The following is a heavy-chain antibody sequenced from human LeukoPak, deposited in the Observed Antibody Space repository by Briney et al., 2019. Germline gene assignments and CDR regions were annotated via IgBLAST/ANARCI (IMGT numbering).Heavy chain of an antibody. Sequence: SETLSLTCTVSGYSISSGYFWGWIRQPPGKGLEWIGTIYHSGSTYYDASLESRVTISVDTSKNQFSLKLSSVTAADTAVYYCARAYSSSWYFNWFDPWGQGTLVTVSS. D-gene: IGHD6-13*01. J-gene: IGHJ5*02. V-gene: IGHV4-38-2*02. CDR1: GYSISSGYF. CDR3: ARAYSSSWYFNWFDP. CDR2: IYHSGST.